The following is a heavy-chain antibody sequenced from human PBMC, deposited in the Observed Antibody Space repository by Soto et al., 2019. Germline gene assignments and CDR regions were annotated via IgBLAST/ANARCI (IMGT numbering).Heavy chain of an antibody. J-gene: IGHJ4*02. V-gene: IGHV3-7*01. CDR3: ARDPDY. CDR1: GFTFSNFW. CDR2: IKQNGSEK. Sequence: VQVVESGGGLVQPGGSLRLSCVVSGFTFSNFWMSWVRQVPGKGLEWVANIKQNGSEKYYVDSVKGRFTISRDNAKNSLFLQMNGLRAEDTAMYYCARDPDYWGRGTLVTVSS.